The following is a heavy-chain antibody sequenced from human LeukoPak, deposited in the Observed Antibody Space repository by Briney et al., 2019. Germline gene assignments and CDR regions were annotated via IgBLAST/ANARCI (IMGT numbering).Heavy chain of an antibody. CDR1: GYTFTSYY. Sequence: ASVKVSCKASGYTFTSYYMRWVRQAPGQGLEWMGIINPSGGSTSYAQKFQGRVTMTRDTSTSTVYMELSSLRSEDTAVYYCARVASIAAAVMYYFDYWGQGTLVTVSS. CDR3: ARVASIAAAVMYYFDY. V-gene: IGHV1-46*01. J-gene: IGHJ4*02. CDR2: INPSGGST. D-gene: IGHD6-13*01.